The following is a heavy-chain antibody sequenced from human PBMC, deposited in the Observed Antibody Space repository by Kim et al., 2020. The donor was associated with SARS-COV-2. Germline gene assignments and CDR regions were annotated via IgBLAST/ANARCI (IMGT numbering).Heavy chain of an antibody. CDR2: INHSGST. Sequence: SETLSLTCAVYGGSFSGYYWSWIRQPPGKGLEWIGEINHSGSTNYNPSLKSRVTISVDTSKNQFSLKLSSVTAADTAVYYCARVRDGYNRDAGNFDYWGQGTLVTVSS. V-gene: IGHV4-34*01. D-gene: IGHD5-12*01. J-gene: IGHJ4*02. CDR1: GGSFSGYY. CDR3: ARVRDGYNRDAGNFDY.